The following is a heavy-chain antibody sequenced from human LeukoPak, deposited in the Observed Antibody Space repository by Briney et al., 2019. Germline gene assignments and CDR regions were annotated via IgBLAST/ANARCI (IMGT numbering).Heavy chain of an antibody. CDR1: GGSVSSGSYY. V-gene: IGHV4-61*01. D-gene: IGHD4-17*01. CDR3: ARDPATVTTYLDL. J-gene: IGHJ2*01. Sequence: SETLSLTCTVSGGSVSSGSYYWSWIRQSPGKGLEWIGYIYYSGSTNYNPSLKSRVTISVDTSKNQFSLKLSSVTAADTAVYYCARDPATVTTYLDLWGRGTLVTVSS. CDR2: IYYSGST.